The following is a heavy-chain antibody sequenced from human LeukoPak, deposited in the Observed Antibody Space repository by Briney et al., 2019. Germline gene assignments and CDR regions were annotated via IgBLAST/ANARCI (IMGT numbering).Heavy chain of an antibody. Sequence: GGSLRLSCAASGFTFSSYSMNWVRQAPGKGLEWVSSISSSSSYIYYADSVRGRFTISRDNAKNSLYLQMNSLRAEDTAVYYCARAGTMIGTGVDYWGQGTLVTVSS. D-gene: IGHD3-22*01. CDR1: GFTFSSYS. J-gene: IGHJ4*02. V-gene: IGHV3-21*01. CDR3: ARAGTMIGTGVDY. CDR2: ISSSSSYI.